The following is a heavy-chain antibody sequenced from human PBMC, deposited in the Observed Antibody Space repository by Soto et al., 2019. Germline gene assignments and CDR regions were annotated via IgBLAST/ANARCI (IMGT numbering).Heavy chain of an antibody. CDR3: AHLYGGNCAFDI. CDR1: GFSLSTRGVG. Sequence: SGPTLVKPTQTLTLTCTFSGFSLSTRGVGVGWIRQPPGKALEWLALIYWDDDKRYSPSLKSRLTITKDTSKNQVVLTMTNMDPVDTATYYCAHLYGGNCAFDIWGQGTMVTVSS. CDR2: IYWDDDK. J-gene: IGHJ3*02. D-gene: IGHD2-15*01. V-gene: IGHV2-5*02.